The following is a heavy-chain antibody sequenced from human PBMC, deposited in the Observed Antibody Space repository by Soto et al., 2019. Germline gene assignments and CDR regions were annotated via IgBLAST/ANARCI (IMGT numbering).Heavy chain of an antibody. V-gene: IGHV1-18*01. Sequence: GASVKVSCKASGYTFTSYGISWVRQAPGQGLEWMGWISAYNGNTNYAQKPQGRVTMTTDTSTSTAYMELRSLRSDDTAVYYCARDRAYYDFSSGHKWFDPWGQGTLVTV. J-gene: IGHJ5*02. CDR2: ISAYNGNT. CDR3: ARDRAYYDFSSGHKWFDP. CDR1: GYTFTSYG. D-gene: IGHD3-3*01.